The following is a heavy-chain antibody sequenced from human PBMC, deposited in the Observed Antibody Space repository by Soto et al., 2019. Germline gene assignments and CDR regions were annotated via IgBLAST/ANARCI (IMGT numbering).Heavy chain of an antibody. J-gene: IGHJ5*02. Sequence: SVKVSCKASGGTFSSYTISWVRQAPGQGLEWMGRIIPILGIANYAQKFQGRVTITRDTSASTAYMELSSLRSEDTAVYYCARESTIFGPWGQGTLVTVSS. CDR1: GGTFSSYT. CDR3: ARESTIFGP. D-gene: IGHD3-3*01. V-gene: IGHV1-69*04. CDR2: IIPILGIA.